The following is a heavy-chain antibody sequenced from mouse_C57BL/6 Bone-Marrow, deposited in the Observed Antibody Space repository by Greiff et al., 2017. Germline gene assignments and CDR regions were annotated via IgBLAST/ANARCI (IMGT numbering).Heavy chain of an antibody. D-gene: IGHD3-2*02. CDR2: ISSGGDYI. CDR1: GFTFTSYA. J-gene: IGHJ4*01. Sequence: DVKLVESGEGLVKPGGSLKLSCAASGFTFTSYAMSWVRQTPEKRLEWVAYISSGGDYIYYADTVKGRFTFSRDNATNTLYLQKSSLKTEDAAMYYCTRRTAQALFLYAMDYGGQGTSVTGSS. CDR3: TRRTAQALFLYAMDY. V-gene: IGHV5-9-1*02.